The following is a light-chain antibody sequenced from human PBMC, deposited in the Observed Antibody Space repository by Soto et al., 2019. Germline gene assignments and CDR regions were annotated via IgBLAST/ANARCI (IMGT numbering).Light chain of an antibody. CDR2: GAS. V-gene: IGKV1-5*01. J-gene: IGKJ5*01. Sequence: IQMTQSPSTLSASVGYRVSIACRASQSIRNWLAWYQDKPGKAPKLLIYGASSLESGVPSRFSGSGSGTDFTLTISSLEPEDFAVYYCQQRSDSITFGQGTRLEIK. CDR3: QQRSDSIT. CDR1: QSIRNW.